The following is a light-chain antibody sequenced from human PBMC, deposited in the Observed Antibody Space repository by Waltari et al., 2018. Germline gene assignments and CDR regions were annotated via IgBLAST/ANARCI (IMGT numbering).Light chain of an antibody. CDR2: GAS. V-gene: IGKV3-20*01. J-gene: IGKJ1*01. CDR3: QHYVRLPAT. CDR1: QSVSRT. Sequence: EIVLTHSPGTLSLSPGESATLSCRDSQSVSRTLAWYQQKPGQAPRLLIYGASIRATGIPDRFSGSGSGTDFSLTISRLEPEDFAVYYCQHYVRLPATFGQGTKVEIK.